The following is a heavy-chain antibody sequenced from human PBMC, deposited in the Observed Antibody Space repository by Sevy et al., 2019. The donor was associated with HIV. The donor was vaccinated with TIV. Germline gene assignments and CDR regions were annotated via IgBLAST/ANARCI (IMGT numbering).Heavy chain of an antibody. J-gene: IGHJ4*02. CDR1: GYTFSSYG. CDR3: ARDPGYYDSVGYHYFDY. D-gene: IGHD3-22*01. Sequence: ASVKVSCKASGYTFSSYGISWLRQAPGQGLEWMAWISAYNGHTNYAQNFQGRVTLTTDTSTSTAYMEVRNLRSDDTAVHYCARDPGYYDSVGYHYFDYWGQGTLVTVSS. CDR2: ISAYNGHT. V-gene: IGHV1-18*01.